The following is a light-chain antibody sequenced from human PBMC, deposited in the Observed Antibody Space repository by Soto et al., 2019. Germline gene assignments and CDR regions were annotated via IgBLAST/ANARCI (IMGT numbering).Light chain of an antibody. CDR2: EVT. V-gene: IGLV2-14*01. CDR3: CSYRSSRTWV. Sequence: QSALTQPASVSGSPGQSITISCTGTSSDIGSYNYVSWYQHYPGKAPRLLIYEVTNRPSGVSNRFSGSKSGNTASLTISGLQAVDDADYYCCSYRSSRTWVFGGGTKLTVL. CDR1: SSDIGSYNY. J-gene: IGLJ3*02.